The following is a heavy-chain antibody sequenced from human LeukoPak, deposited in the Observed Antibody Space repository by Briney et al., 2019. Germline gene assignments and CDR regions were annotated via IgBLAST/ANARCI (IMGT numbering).Heavy chain of an antibody. V-gene: IGHV1-8*01. CDR1: GYTFTSYD. D-gene: IGHD3-9*01. Sequence: GASVKVSCKASGYTFTSYDINWVRQATGQGLEWMGWMNSNSGNTGYAQKFQGRVTMTRNTSISTAYMELSSLRSEDTAVYYCARGLRYFDWLLPHYGMDVWGQGTTVTVSS. CDR3: ARGLRYFDWLLPHYGMDV. J-gene: IGHJ6*02. CDR2: MNSNSGNT.